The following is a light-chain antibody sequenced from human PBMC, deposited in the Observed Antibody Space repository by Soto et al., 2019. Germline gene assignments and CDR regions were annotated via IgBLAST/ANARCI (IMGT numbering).Light chain of an antibody. CDR3: LLYYDGAQV. Sequence: QAVVTQEPSLTVSPGETVTLTCGSSTGAVTSGYYPNWFQQKPGQAPRPLIYSISNKHFWTPARFSGSLLGDKAALTLSGVQPEYEAEYYCLLYYDGAQVFGGGTKVTVL. J-gene: IGLJ3*02. CDR1: TGAVTSGYY. CDR2: SIS. V-gene: IGLV7-43*01.